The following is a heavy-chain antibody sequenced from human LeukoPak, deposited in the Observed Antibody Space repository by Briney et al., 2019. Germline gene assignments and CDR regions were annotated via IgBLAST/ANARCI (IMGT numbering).Heavy chain of an antibody. Sequence: ASVKVSCKASGYTFTGYHMHWVRQAPGQGLEWMGWISAYNGNTNYAQKLQGRVTMTTDTSTSTAYMELRSLRSDDTAVYYCARVGMVTIDYWGQGTLVTVSS. CDR1: GYTFTGYH. D-gene: IGHD4-23*01. CDR2: ISAYNGNT. V-gene: IGHV1-18*04. J-gene: IGHJ4*02. CDR3: ARVGMVTIDY.